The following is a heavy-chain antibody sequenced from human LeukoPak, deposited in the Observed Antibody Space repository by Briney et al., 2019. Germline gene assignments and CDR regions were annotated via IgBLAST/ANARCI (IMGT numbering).Heavy chain of an antibody. CDR3: ARQLVVVLPAEFDF. CDR1: GGSISSSTCY. D-gene: IGHD2-2*01. J-gene: IGHJ4*02. V-gene: IGHV4-39*01. CDR2: IYYSGST. Sequence: SETLSLTCTVSGGSISSSTCYWGWIRQPPGKGLEWFGSIYYSGSTYYNPSLKSRVTISVDSSKNQFSLKLSSVTAADTAVYYCARQLVVVLPAEFDFWGQGTLVTVSS.